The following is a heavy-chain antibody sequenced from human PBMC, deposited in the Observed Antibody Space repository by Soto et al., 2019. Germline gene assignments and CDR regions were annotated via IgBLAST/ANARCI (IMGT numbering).Heavy chain of an antibody. CDR3: ARDAVNYDILTGYYY. Sequence: GASVKVSCKASGYTFTSYAMHWVRQAPGQRLEWMGWINAGNGNTKYSQKFQGRVTITRDTSASTAYMELSSLRSEDTAVYYCARDAVNYDILTGYYYWGQGTLVTVSS. CDR2: INAGNGNT. V-gene: IGHV1-3*01. CDR1: GYTFTSYA. J-gene: IGHJ4*02. D-gene: IGHD3-9*01.